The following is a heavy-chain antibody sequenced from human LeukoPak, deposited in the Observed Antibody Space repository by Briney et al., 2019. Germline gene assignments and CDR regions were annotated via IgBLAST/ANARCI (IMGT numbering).Heavy chain of an antibody. V-gene: IGHV4-34*01. D-gene: IGHD6-6*01. CDR1: GGSFSGYY. CDR2: INHSGST. J-gene: IGHJ4*02. Sequence: KPSETLSLTCAVYGGSFSGYYWSWIRQPPGKGLEWIGEINHSGSTNYNPSLKSRVTISVDTSKNQFSLKLSSVTAADTAVYYCARHWGVAARGVDYWGQGTLVTVSS. CDR3: ARHWGVAARGVDY.